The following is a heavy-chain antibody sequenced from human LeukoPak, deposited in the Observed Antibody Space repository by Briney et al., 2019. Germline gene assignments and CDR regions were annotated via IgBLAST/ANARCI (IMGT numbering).Heavy chain of an antibody. CDR2: TYYRSKLYN. CDR3: CHSLSGRTGAFDI. V-gene: IGHV6-1*01. CDR1: GDSVSSNSAA. J-gene: IGHJ3*02. Sequence: SQTLSLTCAISGDSVSSNSAAWNWIRQSPSRGLEWLGRTYYRSKLYNDYAVSVKSLITINPDTSKNQFSLQLDSVTPEDTAVYYCCHSLSGRTGAFDIWGRGTVVTVSS. D-gene: IGHD2-21*01.